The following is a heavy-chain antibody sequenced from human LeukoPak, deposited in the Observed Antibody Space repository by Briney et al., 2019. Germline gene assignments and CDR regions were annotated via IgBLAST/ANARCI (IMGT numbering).Heavy chain of an antibody. CDR3: ARDGALDY. Sequence: GRYLRLSCAASGFTFSSYAMHWVRQAPGKGLEWVAVISYDGSNKYYAGSVKGRFTISRDNSKNTLYLQMNSPRAEDTAVYYCARDGALDYWGQGTLVTVSS. CDR1: GFTFSSYA. V-gene: IGHV3-30-3*01. CDR2: ISYDGSNK. D-gene: IGHD3-16*01. J-gene: IGHJ4*02.